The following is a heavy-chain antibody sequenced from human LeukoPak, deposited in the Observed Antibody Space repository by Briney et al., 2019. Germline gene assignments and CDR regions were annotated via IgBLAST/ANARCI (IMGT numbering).Heavy chain of an antibody. J-gene: IGHJ4*02. D-gene: IGHD2-21*01. V-gene: IGHV1-2*02. CDR3: ARAPLSHCGGDRYPFDY. CDR2: INPNSGGT. CDR1: GHTFTGYY. Sequence: SSAKVSCKASGHTFTGYYMHWVRQAPGQGLEWMGWINPNSGGTNYAQKFQGRVTMTRDTSISTAYMELSRLRSDDTAVYYCARAPLSHCGGDRYPFDYWGQGTLVTVSS.